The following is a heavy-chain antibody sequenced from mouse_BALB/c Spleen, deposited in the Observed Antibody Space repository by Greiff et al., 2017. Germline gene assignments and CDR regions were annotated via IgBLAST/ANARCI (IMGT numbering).Heavy chain of an antibody. CDR1: GFTFSSYG. D-gene: IGHD1-2*01. J-gene: IGHJ4*01. CDR3: ARDTTATAMDY. Sequence: EVQVVESGGDLVKPGGSLKLSCAASGFTFSSYGMSWVRQTPDKRLEWVATISSGGSYTYYPDSVKGRFTISRDNAKNTLYLQMSSLKSEDTAMYYCARDTTATAMDYWGQGTSVTVSS. CDR2: ISSGGSYT. V-gene: IGHV5-6*01.